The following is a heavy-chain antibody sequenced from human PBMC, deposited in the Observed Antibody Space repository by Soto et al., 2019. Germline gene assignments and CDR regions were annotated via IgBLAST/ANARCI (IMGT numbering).Heavy chain of an antibody. J-gene: IGHJ4*02. Sequence: SETLFLTCTVSGGSISSYYWSWIRQPPGEGLEWIGYIYYSGSTSYNPSLKSRVTISVDTSKNQFSLKLSSVTAADTAVYYCASLNVGAEYNYWGQGTLVTVS. CDR2: IYYSGST. V-gene: IGHV4-59*01. CDR3: ASLNVGAEYNY. D-gene: IGHD1-26*01. CDR1: GGSISSYY.